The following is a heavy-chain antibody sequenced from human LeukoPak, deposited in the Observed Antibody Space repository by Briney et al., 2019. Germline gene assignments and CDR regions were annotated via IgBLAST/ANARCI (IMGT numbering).Heavy chain of an antibody. Sequence: GGSLRLSCGASGFTFSSYWMHWVRQAPGKGLVWVSRINTDGATTDQADSVKGRFTISRDNAKNTLYVQMNSLRAEDTAVYFCARDPWGYRAGVMDFWGLGTLVTVPS. CDR2: INTDGATT. J-gene: IGHJ4*02. D-gene: IGHD1-1*01. CDR3: ARDPWGYRAGVMDF. V-gene: IGHV3-74*01. CDR1: GFTFSSYW.